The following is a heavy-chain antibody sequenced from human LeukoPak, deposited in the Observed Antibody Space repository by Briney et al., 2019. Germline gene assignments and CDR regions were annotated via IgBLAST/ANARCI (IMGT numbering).Heavy chain of an antibody. CDR1: GFTFSDYY. Sequence: GGSLRLSCAASGFTFSDYYMSWIRQAPGKGLEWVAVIWYDGSNKYYADSVKGRFTISRDNSKNTLYLQMNSLRAEDTAVYYCAKQLTNWDWGQGTLVTVSS. D-gene: IGHD7-27*01. J-gene: IGHJ4*02. V-gene: IGHV3-33*06. CDR3: AKQLTNWD. CDR2: IWYDGSNK.